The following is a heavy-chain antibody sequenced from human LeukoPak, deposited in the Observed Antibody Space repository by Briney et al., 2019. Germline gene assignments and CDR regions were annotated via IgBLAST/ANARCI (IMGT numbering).Heavy chain of an antibody. V-gene: IGHV3-43*01. CDR1: GLTFDDYT. D-gene: IGHD5-12*01. J-gene: IGHJ6*02. CDR2: ISWDGGST. Sequence: GGSLRLSCAASGLTFDDYTMHWVRQAPGKGLEWVSLISWDGGSTYYADSVKGRFTISRDNSKNSLYLQMNSLRTEDTALYYCAKDMGGYDSHYYYYGMDVWGQGTTVTVSS. CDR3: AKDMGGYDSHYYYYGMDV.